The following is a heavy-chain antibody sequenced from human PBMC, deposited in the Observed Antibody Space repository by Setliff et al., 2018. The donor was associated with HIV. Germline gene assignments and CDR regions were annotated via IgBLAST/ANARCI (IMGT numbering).Heavy chain of an antibody. CDR1: GASISSGYYY. CDR3: ARDGYSSSWYVLSGSFDY. V-gene: IGHV4-30-4*08. J-gene: IGHJ4*02. Sequence: PSETLSLTCTVSGASISSGYYYWTWIRQPPGQGLEWIGYIYYSGTTYYNPSVTGRVTISVDTSDHQFSLKLSSVTAADTAVYYGARDGYSSSWYVLSGSFDYWGQGILVTVSS. CDR2: IYYSGTT. D-gene: IGHD6-13*01.